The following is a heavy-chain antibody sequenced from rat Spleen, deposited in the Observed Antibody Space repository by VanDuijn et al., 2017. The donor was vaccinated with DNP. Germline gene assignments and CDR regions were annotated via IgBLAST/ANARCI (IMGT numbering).Heavy chain of an antibody. CDR1: GFSLTSYN. CDR3: ARDQGYGYFDF. D-gene: IGHD4-3*01. Sequence: QVHLKESGPGLVQPSQTLSLTCTVSGFSLTSYNVHWVRQSTGKGLEWMGGMWTGGATDYNSVLKSRLSISRDTSKSQVFLKMNSLQTEDIATYYCARDQGYGYFDFWGQGVMVTVSS. CDR2: MWTGGAT. J-gene: IGHJ2*01. V-gene: IGHV2-30*01.